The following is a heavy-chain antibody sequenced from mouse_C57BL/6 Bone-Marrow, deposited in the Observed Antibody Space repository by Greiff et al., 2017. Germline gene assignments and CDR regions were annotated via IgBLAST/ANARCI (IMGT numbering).Heavy chain of an antibody. CDR1: GYTFTSYG. V-gene: IGHV1-81*01. D-gene: IGHD1-1*01. CDR2: IYPRSGNT. Sequence: QVQLQQSGAELARPGASVKLSCKASGYTFTSYGISWVKQRTGQGLEWIGEIYPRSGNTYYNEKFKGKATLTADKSSSTAYMGLRSLASEDSAVYLCAQFTTVVEVRFAYWGQGTLVTVSA. J-gene: IGHJ3*01. CDR3: AQFTTVVEVRFAY.